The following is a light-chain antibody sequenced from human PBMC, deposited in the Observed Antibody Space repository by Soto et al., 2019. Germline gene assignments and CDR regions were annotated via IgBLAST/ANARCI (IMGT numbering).Light chain of an antibody. J-gene: IGLJ1*01. V-gene: IGLV2-11*01. CDR2: DVN. CDR3: CSYAGIYTSCV. CDR1: TSDVGGYNY. Sequence: QSLLTQPRSVSGSPGQSVTISCTGTTSDVGGYNYVSWYQQHPGKAPKLMIYDVNNRPSGVPDRFYGSKSGNTASLTISGLQAEDEADYYCCSYAGIYTSCVFRTGNKVPVL.